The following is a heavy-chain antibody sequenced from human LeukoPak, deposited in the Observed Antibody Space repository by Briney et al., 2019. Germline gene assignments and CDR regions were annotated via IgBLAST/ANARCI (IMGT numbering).Heavy chain of an antibody. J-gene: IGHJ2*01. V-gene: IGHV3-23*01. CDR2: ISGSGGST. CDR1: GFTVSGNY. CDR3: ASHAIVVVPAAIRTRYWYFDL. Sequence: GGSLRLSCAVSGFTVSGNYMSWVRQAPGKGLEWVSAISGSGGSTYYADSVKGRFTISRDNSKNTLYLQMNSLRAEDTAVYYCASHAIVVVPAAIRTRYWYFDLWGRGTLVTVSS. D-gene: IGHD2-2*01.